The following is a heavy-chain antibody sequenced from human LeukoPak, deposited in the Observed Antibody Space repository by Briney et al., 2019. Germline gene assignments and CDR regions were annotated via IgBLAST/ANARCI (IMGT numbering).Heavy chain of an antibody. Sequence: ASVKVSCKASGYTFTGYYTHWVRQAPGQGLEWMGWINPNSGGTNYAQKFQGRVTMTRDTSISTAYMELSRLRSDDTAVYYCARGRSDYGGNSIGYYYYMDVWGKGTTVTVSS. D-gene: IGHD4-23*01. CDR2: INPNSGGT. J-gene: IGHJ6*03. CDR1: GYTFTGYY. CDR3: ARGRSDYGGNSIGYYYYMDV. V-gene: IGHV1-2*02.